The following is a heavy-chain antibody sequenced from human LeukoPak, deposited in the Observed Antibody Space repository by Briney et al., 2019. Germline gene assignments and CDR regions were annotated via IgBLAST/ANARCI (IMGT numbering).Heavy chain of an antibody. D-gene: IGHD3-16*02. Sequence: GGSLRLSCAASGFTFSSYAMSWVRQAPGKGLEWVSAISGSGGSTYYADSVKGRFTIPRDNPKNTLYLQMNSLRAEDTAVYYCAFDWYYDYAWGSYRYTSPGYWGQGTLVTVSS. CDR1: GFTFSSYA. CDR2: ISGSGGST. J-gene: IGHJ4*02. CDR3: AFDWYYDYAWGSYRYTSPGY. V-gene: IGHV3-23*01.